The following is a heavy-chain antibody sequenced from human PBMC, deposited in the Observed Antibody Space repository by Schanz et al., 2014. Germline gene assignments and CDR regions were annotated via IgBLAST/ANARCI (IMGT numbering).Heavy chain of an antibody. CDR3: AKGRFGELSAFDI. CDR1: GFTFSSYG. J-gene: IGHJ3*02. V-gene: IGHV3-23*01. Sequence: EVQLLESGGGVVQPGRSLRLSCAASGFTFSSYGMHWVRQAPGKGLEWVSAISGSGGSTYYADSVKGRFTISRDNSKNTLYLQMNSLRAEDTAVYYCAKGRFGELSAFDIWGQGTMVTVSS. CDR2: ISGSGGST. D-gene: IGHD3-10*01.